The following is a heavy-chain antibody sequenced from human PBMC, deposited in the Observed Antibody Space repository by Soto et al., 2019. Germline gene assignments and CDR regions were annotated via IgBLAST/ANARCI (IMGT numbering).Heavy chain of an antibody. D-gene: IGHD5-12*01. Sequence: QVQLVESGGGVVQPGRSLRLSCAASGFTFSSYGMHWVRQAPGKGLEWVAVIWYDGSNKYYADSVKGRFTISRDNSKNTLYLQMNSLRAEDTAVYYCARSSKWLRYFDYWGQGTLVTVSS. CDR2: IWYDGSNK. CDR3: ARSSKWLRYFDY. J-gene: IGHJ4*02. V-gene: IGHV3-33*01. CDR1: GFTFSSYG.